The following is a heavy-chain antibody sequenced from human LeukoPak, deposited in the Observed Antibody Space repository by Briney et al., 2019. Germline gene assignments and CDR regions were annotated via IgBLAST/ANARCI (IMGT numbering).Heavy chain of an antibody. J-gene: IGHJ4*02. CDR2: ISTFNGYT. Sequence: ASVNVSCTPSEYIVTTNSISWVRQAPGQGLEWMGWISTFNGYTNYAKNLQGRVTMTRDTSTRTVYMEMRIMRSDGSAVYYCASGEFYYDLWGQGTLVTVSS. D-gene: IGHD3-10*01. CDR1: EYIVTTNS. CDR3: ASGEFYYDL. V-gene: IGHV1-18*04.